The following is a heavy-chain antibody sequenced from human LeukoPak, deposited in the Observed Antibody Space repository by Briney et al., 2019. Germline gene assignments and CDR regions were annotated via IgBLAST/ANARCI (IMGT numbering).Heavy chain of an antibody. V-gene: IGHV4-4*02. D-gene: IGHD6-19*01. CDR1: GGSINSSNW. J-gene: IGHJ4*02. CDR2: IYHSGST. Sequence: SGTLSLTCAVSGGSINSSNWWSWVRQPPGKGLEWIGEIYHSGSTNYNPSLKSRVTISVDKSKKQFSLKLSSLTAADAAVYYCARTSGWYGLDYWGQGTLVTVSS. CDR3: ARTSGWYGLDY.